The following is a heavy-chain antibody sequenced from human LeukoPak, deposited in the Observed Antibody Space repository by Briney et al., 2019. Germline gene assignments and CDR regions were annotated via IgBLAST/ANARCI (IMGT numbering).Heavy chain of an antibody. V-gene: IGHV3-9*01. D-gene: IGHD3-22*01. CDR2: ISWNSGSI. CDR1: GFTFDDYA. J-gene: IGHJ4*02. CDR3: AKDMSYYDSSGYDY. Sequence: GRSLRLSCAASGFTFDDYAMHWVRQAPGKGLEWVSGISWNSGSIGYADSVKGRFTISRDNAKNSLYLQMNSLRAEDTALYYCAKDMSYYDSSGYDYWGQGTLVTVSS.